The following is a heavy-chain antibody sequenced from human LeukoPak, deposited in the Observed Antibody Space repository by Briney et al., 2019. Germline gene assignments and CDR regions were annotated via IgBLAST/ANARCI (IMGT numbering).Heavy chain of an antibody. CDR1: GGSISSGDYY. D-gene: IGHD5-18*01. V-gene: IGHV4-30-4*01. CDR2: IYYSGST. Sequence: SETLSLTCTVSGGSISSGDYYWSWIRQPPGKGLEWIGYIYYSGSTYYNPSLKSRVTISVDTSKNQFSLKLSSVTAADTAVYYCAPGGGYSYGRPYYFDYWGQGTLVTVSS. J-gene: IGHJ4*02. CDR3: APGGGYSYGRPYYFDY.